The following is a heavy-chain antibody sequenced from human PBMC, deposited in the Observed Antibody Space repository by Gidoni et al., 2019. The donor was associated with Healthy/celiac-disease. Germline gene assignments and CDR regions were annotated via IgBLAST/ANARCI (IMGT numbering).Heavy chain of an antibody. CDR1: GFPLSSYS. Sequence: EVQLLESGGGLVKPGGSMRLSCAASGFPLSSYSINWVRPAPGKGRWWVSSISSSSSYIYYADSVKGRFTISRDNAKNSLYLQRNSLRAEDTAVYYCARVDIWFGDHSVDPWGQGTLVTVSS. CDR2: ISSSSSYI. J-gene: IGHJ5*02. CDR3: ARVDIWFGDHSVDP. D-gene: IGHD3-10*01. V-gene: IGHV3-21*01.